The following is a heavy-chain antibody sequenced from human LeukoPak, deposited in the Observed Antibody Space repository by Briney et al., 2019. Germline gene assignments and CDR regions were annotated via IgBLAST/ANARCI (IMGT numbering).Heavy chain of an antibody. V-gene: IGHV3-23*01. Sequence: PGGSLRLSCPAPGFTFSSYAMSWVRQAPGKGLEWVSAISGSGGSTYYADSVKGRFTISRDNSKNTLYLQMNSLRAEDTAVYYCVKAWSVHHRYSSGWYAPPTPFDYWGQGTLVTVSS. D-gene: IGHD6-19*01. CDR2: ISGSGGST. CDR1: GFTFSSYA. CDR3: VKAWSVHHRYSSGWYAPPTPFDY. J-gene: IGHJ4*02.